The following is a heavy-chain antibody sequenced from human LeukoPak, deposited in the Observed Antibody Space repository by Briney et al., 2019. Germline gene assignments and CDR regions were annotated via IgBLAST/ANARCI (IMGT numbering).Heavy chain of an antibody. CDR1: GYTFTSYG. CDR2: ISAYNGNT. V-gene: IGHV1-18*01. Sequence: ASVKVSCKASGYTFTSYGISWVRQAPGQGLEWMGWISAYNGNTNYAQKLQGRVTMTTDTSTSTAYMELRSLRSDDRAVYYCATGEGPYGSGSYYKPYYYYMDVWGKGTTVTVSS. CDR3: ATGEGPYGSGSYYKPYYYYMDV. J-gene: IGHJ6*03. D-gene: IGHD3-10*01.